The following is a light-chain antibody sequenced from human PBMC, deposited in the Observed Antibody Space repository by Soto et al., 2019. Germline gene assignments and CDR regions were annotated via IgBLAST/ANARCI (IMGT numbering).Light chain of an antibody. CDR3: MQSTYLPLT. CDR2: EVS. CDR1: QSLLHTDGKDH. J-gene: IGKJ4*01. V-gene: IGKV2D-29*01. Sequence: VLSQTPLSLSVTPGQPASISCRSNQSLLHTDGKDHLYWFLQKPGQPPQLLIYEVSNRFSGVTERFSGSGSGTDFTLKSSRLEAEDVGVYYCMQSTYLPLTFGGGTKVEIK.